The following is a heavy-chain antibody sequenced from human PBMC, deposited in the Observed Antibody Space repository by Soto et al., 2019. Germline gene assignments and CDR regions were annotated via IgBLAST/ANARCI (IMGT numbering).Heavy chain of an antibody. J-gene: IGHJ6*02. CDR2: ITSSSGHI. D-gene: IGHD3-10*01. CDR3: VRERGLSSFYGRVV. V-gene: IGHV3-21*02. Sequence: EVQLVESGGGLVKPGGSLRLSCEASGFTLTTYTMNWVRQASGKGLEWVSSITSSSGHIYYADSVKGRFTISRDNARNSLYLQMNSLRAEDTAVYYCVRERGLSSFYGRVVWGQGATVTVSS. CDR1: GFTLTTYT.